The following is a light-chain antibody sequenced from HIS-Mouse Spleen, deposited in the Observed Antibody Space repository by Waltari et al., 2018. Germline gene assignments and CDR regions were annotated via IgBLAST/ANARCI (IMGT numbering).Light chain of an antibody. V-gene: IGLV6-57*02. J-gene: IGLJ2*01. CDR1: SGSIASNY. Sequence: NFMLTQPHSVSESPGKTVTIPCTGSSGSIASNYVQWYQQRPGSAPTTVIYEDNQRPSGVPDRFSGSIDSSSNSASLTISGLKTEDEADYYCQSYDSSNQRVFGGGTKLTVL. CDR3: QSYDSSNQRV. CDR2: EDN.